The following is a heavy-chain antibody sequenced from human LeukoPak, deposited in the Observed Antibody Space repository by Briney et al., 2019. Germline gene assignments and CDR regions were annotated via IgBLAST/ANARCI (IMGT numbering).Heavy chain of an antibody. CDR2: FSASGNS. Sequence: SETLSLTCTVSGDSISSDDYYWSWIRQPAGKGLEWIGRFSASGNSNYNPSLKSRLTISVDTSKNQFSLKLTSVTAADTAVYYCARDRDGYNLGWFDTWGQGTLVTVSS. CDR3: ARDRDGYNLGWFDT. V-gene: IGHV4-61*02. CDR1: GDSISSDDYY. J-gene: IGHJ5*02. D-gene: IGHD5-24*01.